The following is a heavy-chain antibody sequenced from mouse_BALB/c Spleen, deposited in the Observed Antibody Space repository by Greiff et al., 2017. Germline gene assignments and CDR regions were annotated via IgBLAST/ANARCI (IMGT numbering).Heavy chain of an antibody. CDR1: GFSLTSYG. CDR2: IWAGGST. D-gene: IGHD1-1*02. Sequence: VQLQESGPGLVAPSQSLSITCTVSGFSLTSYGVHWVRQPPGKGLEWLGVIWAGGSTNYNSALMSRLSISKDNSKSQVFLKMNSPQTDDTAMYYCARENGRWCPYYFDYWGQGTTLTVSS. V-gene: IGHV2-9*02. J-gene: IGHJ2*01. CDR3: ARENGRWCPYYFDY.